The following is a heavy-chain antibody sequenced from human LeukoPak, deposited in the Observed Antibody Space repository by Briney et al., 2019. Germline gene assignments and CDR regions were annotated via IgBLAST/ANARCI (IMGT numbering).Heavy chain of an antibody. CDR1: GYTFTSYD. D-gene: IGHD5-18*01. Sequence: GASVKVSCKASGYTFTSYDINWVRQATGQGLEWMGIINPSGGSTSYAQKFQGRVTMTRDMSTSTVYMELSSLRSEDTAVYYCARGLGRTAMVTRGGVRFDYWGQGTLVTVSS. CDR2: INPSGGST. CDR3: ARGLGRTAMVTRGGVRFDY. V-gene: IGHV1-46*01. J-gene: IGHJ4*02.